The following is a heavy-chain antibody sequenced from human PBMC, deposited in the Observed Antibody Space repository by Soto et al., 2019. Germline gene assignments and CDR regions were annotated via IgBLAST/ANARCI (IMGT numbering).Heavy chain of an antibody. D-gene: IGHD2-2*01. CDR1: GFTFSSYA. CDR2: ISGSGGST. CDR3: ATSPDIVVVPAAIN. Sequence: GESLKISCAASGFTFSSYAMSWVRQAPGKGLEWVSAISGSGGSTYYADSVKGRFTISRDNSKNTLYLQMNSLRADDTAVYYCATSPDIVVVPAAINWGQGTLVTVSS. V-gene: IGHV3-23*01. J-gene: IGHJ4*02.